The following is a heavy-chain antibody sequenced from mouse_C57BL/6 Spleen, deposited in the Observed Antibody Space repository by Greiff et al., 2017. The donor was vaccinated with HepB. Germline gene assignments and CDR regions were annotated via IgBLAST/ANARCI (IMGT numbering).Heavy chain of an antibody. V-gene: IGHV1-53*01. J-gene: IGHJ1*03. CDR1: GYTFTSYW. Sequence: QVQLQQPGTELVKPGASVKLSCKASGYTFTSYWMHWVKQRPGQGLELIGNINPSNGGTNYNEKFKSKATLTVDKSSSTAYMKLSRLTSEDSAVYYCERSGYYGSSYNYWYFDVWGTGTTVTVSS. D-gene: IGHD1-1*01. CDR3: ERSGYYGSSYNYWYFDV. CDR2: INPSNGGT.